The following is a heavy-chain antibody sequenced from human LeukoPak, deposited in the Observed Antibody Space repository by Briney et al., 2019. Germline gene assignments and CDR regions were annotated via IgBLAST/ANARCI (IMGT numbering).Heavy chain of an antibody. CDR2: IYPGDSDT. J-gene: IGHJ4*02. V-gene: IGHV5-51*01. CDR3: ARRAYSYGYTDY. D-gene: IGHD5-18*01. CDR1: GYSFTTYW. Sequence: GESLKISCKGPGYSFTTYWIGWVRQMPGKGPEWMGIIYPGDSDTRYSPSFQGQVTISADKSISTAYLQWSSLRASDTAMYYCARRAYSYGYTDYWGQGTLVTVSS.